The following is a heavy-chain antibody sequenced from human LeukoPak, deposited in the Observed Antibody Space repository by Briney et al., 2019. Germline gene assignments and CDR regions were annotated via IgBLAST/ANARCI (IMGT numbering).Heavy chain of an antibody. CDR3: VKDIFLTAAGNVFDV. J-gene: IGHJ4*01. V-gene: IGHV3-30*18. CDR2: ISYDGSDT. Sequence: GRSLRLSCAASGFTFGDYGMQWVRQAPGKGLEWVATISYDGSDTYYADSVKGRFTVSRDSSKNTLSLQMSSLRVEDTAVYFCVKDIFLTAAGNVFDVWGHGTLVTVSS. CDR1: GFTFGDYG. D-gene: IGHD6-13*01.